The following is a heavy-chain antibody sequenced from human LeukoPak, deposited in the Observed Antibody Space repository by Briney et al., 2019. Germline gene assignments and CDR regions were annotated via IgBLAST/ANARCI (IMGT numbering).Heavy chain of an antibody. V-gene: IGHV3-43*02. Sequence: GGSLRLSCAAYGFTFGDYAMHWVRQAPGKGLEWVPLIRGDGRTTSYAGSVKGRFTISRDNSKSSLYLQMSSLRGEDTAMYYCAKDAVAGTWLHYWGQGTLVTVSS. CDR1: GFTFGDYA. D-gene: IGHD6-19*01. CDR2: IRGDGRTT. J-gene: IGHJ4*02. CDR3: AKDAVAGTWLHY.